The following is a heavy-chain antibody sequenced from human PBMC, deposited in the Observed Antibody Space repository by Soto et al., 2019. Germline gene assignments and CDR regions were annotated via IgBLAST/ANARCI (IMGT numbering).Heavy chain of an antibody. Sequence: GGSLRLSCAASGFTFSTYEMNWVLQAPGKGLEWISYITGSGRNISQADSVKGRFTISRDNAKNSLYLQMNSLRAEDTAVYYCVRDLGSRTKWHPGIFDYWGQGTLVTVSS. V-gene: IGHV3-48*03. J-gene: IGHJ4*02. CDR1: GFTFSTYE. CDR2: ITGSGRNI. D-gene: IGHD1-1*01. CDR3: VRDLGSRTKWHPGIFDY.